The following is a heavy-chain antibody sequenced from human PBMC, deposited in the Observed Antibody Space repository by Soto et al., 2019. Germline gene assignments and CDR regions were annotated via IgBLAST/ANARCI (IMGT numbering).Heavy chain of an antibody. CDR1: GFTFSSYA. D-gene: IGHD3-22*01. V-gene: IGHV3-30-3*01. CDR3: ASAARADYYDSTRDAFDI. J-gene: IGHJ3*02. Sequence: GGSLRLSCAASGFTFSSYAMHWVRQAPGKGVEWVAVISYDGSNKYYADSVKGRFTISRDNSKNTLYLQMNSLRAEDTAVYYCASAARADYYDSTRDAFDIWGQGTMVTVSS. CDR2: ISYDGSNK.